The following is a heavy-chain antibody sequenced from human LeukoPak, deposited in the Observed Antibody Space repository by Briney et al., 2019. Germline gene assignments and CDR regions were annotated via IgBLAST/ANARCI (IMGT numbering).Heavy chain of an antibody. J-gene: IGHJ4*02. Sequence: GGSLRLSRAASGFTLSSYWMSWVRQDPGKGLEWVAKIRRDGSEKQYVDSVKGRFTISRDNAKNSLYLEMNSLRAEDTAVYYCARDRDGSTLGLFDFWGQGTLVTVSS. CDR3: ARDRDGSTLGLFDF. CDR2: IRRDGSEK. V-gene: IGHV3-7*01. CDR1: GFTLSSYW. D-gene: IGHD2-2*03.